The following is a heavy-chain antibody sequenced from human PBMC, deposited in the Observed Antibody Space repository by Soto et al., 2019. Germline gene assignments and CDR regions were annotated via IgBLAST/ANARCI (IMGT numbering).Heavy chain of an antibody. CDR2: FDPEDGET. J-gene: IGHJ6*02. CDR1: GYTLTELS. CDR3: ASYDFWSGSYYYSMDV. V-gene: IGHV1-24*01. Sequence: GASVKVSCKVSGYTLTELSMHWVRQAPGKGLEWMGGFDPEDGETIYAQKFQGRVTMTEDTSTDTAYMELSSLRSEDTAVYYCASYDFWSGSYYYSMDVWGQGTTVTVSS. D-gene: IGHD3-3*01.